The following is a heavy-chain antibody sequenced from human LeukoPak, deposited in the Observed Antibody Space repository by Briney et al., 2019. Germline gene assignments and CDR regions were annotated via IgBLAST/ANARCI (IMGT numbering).Heavy chain of an antibody. Sequence: GGSLRLSCAASGFTFSSYWMHWVRQAPGKGLVWVSRINSDGSSTNYADSVKGRFTISRGNAKNTLYLQMNSLRAEDTAVYYCARVSYYGSGSPNWFDPWGQGTLVTVSS. CDR3: ARVSYYGSGSPNWFDP. D-gene: IGHD3-10*01. CDR1: GFTFSSYW. J-gene: IGHJ5*02. CDR2: INSDGSST. V-gene: IGHV3-74*01.